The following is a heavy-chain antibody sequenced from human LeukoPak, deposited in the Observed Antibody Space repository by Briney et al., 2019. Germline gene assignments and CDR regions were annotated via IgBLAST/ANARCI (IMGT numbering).Heavy chain of an antibody. CDR3: ARDRLSDPGAFDI. V-gene: IGHV3-7*01. Sequence: GGSLRLSCAASGFTFSSYWMSWVRQAPGKGLEWVANIKQDGSEKYYVDSVKGRFTISRDNAKNSLYLQMNSLRAEDTAVYYCARDRLSDPGAFDIWGQGTMVTVSS. CDR1: GFTFSSYW. CDR2: IKQDGSEK. D-gene: IGHD4/OR15-4a*01. J-gene: IGHJ3*02.